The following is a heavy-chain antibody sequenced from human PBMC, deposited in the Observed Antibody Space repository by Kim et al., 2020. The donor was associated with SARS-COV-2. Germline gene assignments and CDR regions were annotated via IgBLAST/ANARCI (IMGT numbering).Heavy chain of an antibody. CDR3: ARGGVLTDPYYYYGMDV. D-gene: IGHD3-9*01. CDR2: ISSSSSYI. J-gene: IGHJ6*02. V-gene: IGHV3-21*01. Sequence: GGSLRLSCAASGFTFSSYSMNWVRQAPGKGLEWVSSISSSSSYIYYADSVKGRFTISRNNAKNSLYLQMNSLRAEDTAVYYCARGGVLTDPYYYYGMDVWGQGTTVTVSS. CDR1: GFTFSSYS.